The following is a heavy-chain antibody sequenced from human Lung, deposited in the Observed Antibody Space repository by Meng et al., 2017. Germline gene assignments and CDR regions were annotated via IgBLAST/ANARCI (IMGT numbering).Heavy chain of an antibody. J-gene: IGHJ4*02. D-gene: IGHD6-13*01. Sequence: SVKVSCKASGYTFPDYWLHWVRRAPGQGLEWMGRINPKSGDTHYAQRFQGRVTMTGDTSISTAYMELSGPRSDDTAMYYCARDEDISAAGKLFGDYWGQGTLVTVSS. CDR2: INPKSGDT. CDR1: GYTFPDYW. V-gene: IGHV1-2*06. CDR3: ARDEDISAAGKLFGDY.